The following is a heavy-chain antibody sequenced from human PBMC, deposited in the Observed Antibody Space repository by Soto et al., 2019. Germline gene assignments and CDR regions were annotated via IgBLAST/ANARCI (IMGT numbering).Heavy chain of an antibody. V-gene: IGHV4-30-4*01. CDR3: ASGIAVAGTRHYNDY. D-gene: IGHD6-19*01. Sequence: SETLSLTCTVSGGSISSGDYYWSWIRQPPGKGLEWIGYIYYSGSTYYNPSLKSRVTISVDTSKNQFSLKLSSVTAADTAVYYCASGIAVAGTRHYNDYWGQGTLVTVSS. J-gene: IGHJ4*02. CDR2: IYYSGST. CDR1: GGSISSGDYY.